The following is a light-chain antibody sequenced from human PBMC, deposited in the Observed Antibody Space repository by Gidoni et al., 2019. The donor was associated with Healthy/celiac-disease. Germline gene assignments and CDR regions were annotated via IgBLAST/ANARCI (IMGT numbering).Light chain of an antibody. Sequence: SALTQPASVSGSPGQSITISCTGTSSDVGGYNYVSWYQQHPGKAPKLMFYDVSNRPAGVSNRFSGSKSGNTASLTISGLQAEDEADYYCSSYTSSSTQVFGGGTKLTVL. CDR1: SSDVGGYNY. V-gene: IGLV2-14*01. CDR2: DVS. J-gene: IGLJ2*01. CDR3: SSYTSSSTQV.